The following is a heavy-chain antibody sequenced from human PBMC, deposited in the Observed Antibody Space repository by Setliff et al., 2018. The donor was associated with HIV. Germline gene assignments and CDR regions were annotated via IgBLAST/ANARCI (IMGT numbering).Heavy chain of an antibody. V-gene: IGHV1-69*13. Sequence: SVKVSCKTSAYTFNSYYMHWVRQAPGQGLEWMGGIIPMFGTPNYAQKFQGRVTITADESTGTAYMELSSLRSEDAAVYYCARGNTAMVYPYYYGMDVWGQGTTVTVSS. CDR1: AYTFNSYY. D-gene: IGHD5-18*01. CDR3: ARGNTAMVYPYYYGMDV. J-gene: IGHJ6*02. CDR2: IIPMFGTP.